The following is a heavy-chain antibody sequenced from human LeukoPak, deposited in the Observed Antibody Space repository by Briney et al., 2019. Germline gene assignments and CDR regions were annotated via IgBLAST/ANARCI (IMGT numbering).Heavy chain of an antibody. V-gene: IGHV3-21*01. CDR3: ARDDGSGSYLGDAFDV. D-gene: IGHD3-10*01. Sequence: GGSLRLSCAASGFTFSSYSMNWVRQAPGKGLEWVSSISSSGTYIYYADSVKGRFTISRDNAKNSLYLQMNSLRAEDTAVYYCARDDGSGSYLGDAFDVWGQGTMVTVSS. CDR1: GFTFSSYS. J-gene: IGHJ3*01. CDR2: ISSSGTYI.